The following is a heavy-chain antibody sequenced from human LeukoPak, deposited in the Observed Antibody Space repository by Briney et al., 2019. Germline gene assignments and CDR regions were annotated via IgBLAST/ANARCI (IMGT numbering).Heavy chain of an antibody. CDR2: ISGSGGST. D-gene: IGHD1-26*01. CDR1: GFTFSSYW. J-gene: IGHJ3*01. Sequence: HPGGSLRLSCAASGFTFSSYWMSWVRQAPGKGLEWVSSISGSGGSTFYADSVKGRFTISRDNPKNTLYLLMNSLRGEDTAVYYCASHSGDYYVDAFDVWGQGTMVTVSS. V-gene: IGHV3-23*01. CDR3: ASHSGDYYVDAFDV.